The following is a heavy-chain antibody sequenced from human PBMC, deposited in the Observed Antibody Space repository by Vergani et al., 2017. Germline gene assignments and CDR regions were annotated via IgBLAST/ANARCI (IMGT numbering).Heavy chain of an antibody. J-gene: IGHJ3*02. V-gene: IGHV3-33*01. CDR1: GFTFSSYG. Sequence: QVQLVESGGGVVQPGRSLRLSCAASGFTFSSYGMHWVRQAPGKGLEWVAVIWYDGSNKYYADSLKGRFTISRDNSKNTLYLQMNSLSAEDTAVDYCARDSSGSGGENDAFDIWGQGTMVTVSS. CDR3: ARDSSGSGGENDAFDI. CDR2: IWYDGSNK. D-gene: IGHD1-26*01.